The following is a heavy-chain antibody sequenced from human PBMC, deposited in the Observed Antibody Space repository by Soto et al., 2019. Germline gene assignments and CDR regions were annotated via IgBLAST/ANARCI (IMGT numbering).Heavy chain of an antibody. D-gene: IGHD5-12*01. CDR1: GFTFSSYA. CDR3: AKASGVKRATDY. CDR2: ISGSGGST. V-gene: IGHV3-23*01. Sequence: EVQLLESGGGLVQPGGSLRLSCAASGFTFSSYAMSWVRQAPGKGLEWVSAISGSGGSTYYADSVKGRFTISRDNSKNAQYLQMNSLRAEDTAVYYGAKASGVKRATDYWGQGTLVTVSS. J-gene: IGHJ4*02.